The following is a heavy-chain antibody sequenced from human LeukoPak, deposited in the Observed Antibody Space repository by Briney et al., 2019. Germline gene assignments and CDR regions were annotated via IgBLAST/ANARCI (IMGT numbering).Heavy chain of an antibody. Sequence: AASVKVSCKASGYTFTNYGISWVRQAPGQGLEWMGRIIPILGIANYAQKFQGRVTITADKSTSTAYMELSSLRSEDTAVYYCAGGYSYGPTKKYYYYYGMDVWGQGTTVTVSS. CDR3: AGGYSYGPTKKYYYYYGMDV. CDR2: IIPILGIA. CDR1: GYTFTNYG. V-gene: IGHV1-69*04. J-gene: IGHJ6*02. D-gene: IGHD5-18*01.